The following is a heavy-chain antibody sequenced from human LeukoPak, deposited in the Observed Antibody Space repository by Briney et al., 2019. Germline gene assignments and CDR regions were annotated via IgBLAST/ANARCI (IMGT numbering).Heavy chain of an antibody. Sequence: SETLSLTCTVSGGSISSYYWSWIRQPPGKGLEWIGSIYHSGSTYYNPSLKSRVTISVDTSKNQFSLKLSSVTAADTAVYYCARLYYDFWSGYYTRPRPVYNWFDPWGQGTLVTVSS. CDR1: GGSISSYY. CDR3: ARLYYDFWSGYYTRPRPVYNWFDP. V-gene: IGHV4-59*08. D-gene: IGHD3-3*01. J-gene: IGHJ5*02. CDR2: IYHSGST.